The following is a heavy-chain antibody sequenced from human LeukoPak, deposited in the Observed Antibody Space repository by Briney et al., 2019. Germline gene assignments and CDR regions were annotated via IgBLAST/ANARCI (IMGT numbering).Heavy chain of an antibody. V-gene: IGHV3-23*01. Sequence: GGSLRLPCAASGFTFGSYAMSWVRQAPGKGLEWVSAISGSGGSTYYADSVKGRFTISRDNSKNTLYLQMNSLRAEDTAVYYCAKIGGIAYNWSDDWFDPWGQGTLVTVSS. J-gene: IGHJ5*02. CDR1: GFTFGSYA. D-gene: IGHD1-1*01. CDR3: AKIGGIAYNWSDDWFDP. CDR2: ISGSGGST.